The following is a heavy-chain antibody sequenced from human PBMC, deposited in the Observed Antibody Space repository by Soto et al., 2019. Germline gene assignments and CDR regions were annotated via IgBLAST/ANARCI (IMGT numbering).Heavy chain of an antibody. J-gene: IGHJ4*02. CDR3: ASGYSSSWDRDYFDY. CDR1: GGTFSSYA. V-gene: IGHV1-69*13. D-gene: IGHD6-13*01. Sequence: SSGKVCCKASGGTFSSYAISWVRQAPGQGLEWMGGIIPIFGTANYAQKFQGRVTITADESTSTAYMELSSLRSEDTAVYYCASGYSSSWDRDYFDYWGQGTLVTVSS. CDR2: IIPIFGTA.